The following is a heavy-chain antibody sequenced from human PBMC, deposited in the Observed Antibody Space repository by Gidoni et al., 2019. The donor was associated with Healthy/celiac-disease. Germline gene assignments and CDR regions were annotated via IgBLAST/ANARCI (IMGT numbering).Heavy chain of an antibody. D-gene: IGHD3-22*01. CDR2: IYYSGST. J-gene: IGHJ3*02. CDR1: GGSISSGDYY. CDR3: ARDRPPDYYDSSGQRLGAFDI. Sequence: QVQLQESGPGLVKPSQTLSLTCTVSGGSISSGDYYWSWIRQPPGKGLEWIGYIYYSGSTYYNPSLKSRVTISVDTSKNQFSLKLSSVTAADTAVYYCARDRPPDYYDSSGQRLGAFDIWGQGTMVTVSS. V-gene: IGHV4-30-4*01.